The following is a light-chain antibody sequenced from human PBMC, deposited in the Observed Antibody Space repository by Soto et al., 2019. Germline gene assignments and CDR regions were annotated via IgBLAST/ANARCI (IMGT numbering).Light chain of an antibody. CDR2: GAS. J-gene: IGKJ1*01. Sequence: EKVMTQSPCSLSVSPGERAAISCRASQSVGSNLAWYQRKPGQAPRLLIYGASTRAAGIPSRFSGSGSGTEFTLTISSLQSEDFAVYYCQQHYDWPCTFGQGTKVEIK. CDR1: QSVGSN. V-gene: IGKV3-15*01. CDR3: QQHYDWPCT.